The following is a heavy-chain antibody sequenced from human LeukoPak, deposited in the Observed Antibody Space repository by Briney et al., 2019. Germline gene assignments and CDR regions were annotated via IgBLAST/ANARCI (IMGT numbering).Heavy chain of an antibody. CDR3: ARLHYGDYGSYFQH. V-gene: IGHV4-31*11. D-gene: IGHD4-17*01. Sequence: SETLSLTCAVYGGSFSGYYWSWIRQHPGKGLEWIGYIYYSGSTYYNPSLKSRVTISVDTSKNQFSLKLSSVTAADTAVYYCARLHYGDYGSYFQHWGQGTLVTVSS. CDR2: IYYSGST. CDR1: GGSFSGYY. J-gene: IGHJ1*01.